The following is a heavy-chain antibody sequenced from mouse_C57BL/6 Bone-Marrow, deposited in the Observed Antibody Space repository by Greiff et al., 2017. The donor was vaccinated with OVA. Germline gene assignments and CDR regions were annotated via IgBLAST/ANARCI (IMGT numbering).Heavy chain of an antibody. J-gene: IGHJ4*01. CDR2: IDPENGDT. CDR3: TTKQEAMDD. V-gene: IGHV14-4*01. Sequence: EVQLQQSGAELVRPGASVKLSCTASGFNIKDDYMHWVKQRPEQGLEWIGWIDPENGDTEYASKFQGKATITADTSSNTAYLQLSSLTSEDTAVYYWTTKQEAMDDWGQGTSVTVSA. CDR1: GFNIKDDY.